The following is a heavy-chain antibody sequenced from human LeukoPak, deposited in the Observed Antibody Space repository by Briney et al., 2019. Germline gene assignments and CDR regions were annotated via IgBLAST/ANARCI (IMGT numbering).Heavy chain of an antibody. CDR3: ARGEVDPPVVLITSHVFDV. CDR2: IIPILGIA. J-gene: IGHJ3*01. CDR1: GGTFSSYA. Sequence: GASVKVSCKASGGTFSSYAISWVRQAPGQGLEWMGRIIPILGIANYAQKFQGRVTITADKSTSTAYMELSSLRSEDTAVYYCARGEVDPPVVLITSHVFDVWGQGTMVTVSS. D-gene: IGHD3-22*01. V-gene: IGHV1-69*04.